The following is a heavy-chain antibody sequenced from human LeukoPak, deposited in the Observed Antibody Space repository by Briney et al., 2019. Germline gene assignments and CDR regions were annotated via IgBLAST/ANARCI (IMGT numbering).Heavy chain of an antibody. D-gene: IGHD2/OR15-2a*01. CDR1: GYSFSNYW. CDR3: ARLFRYCISSTCYPDY. V-gene: IGHV5-51*01. Sequence: GESLRISCKASGYSFSNYWIGWVRQMPGKGLEWMGIIYPDDSETRYSPSFQGQVTISADKSISTAYLQWSSLKASDTAMYYCARLFRYCISSTCYPDYWGQGSLVTVSS. CDR2: IYPDDSET. J-gene: IGHJ4*02.